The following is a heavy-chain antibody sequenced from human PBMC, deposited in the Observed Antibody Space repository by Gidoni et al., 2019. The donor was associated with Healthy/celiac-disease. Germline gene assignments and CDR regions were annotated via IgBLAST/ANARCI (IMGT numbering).Heavy chain of an antibody. CDR1: GFTSSSYD. CDR3: ARAGDGSGSHYYYYGMDV. J-gene: IGHJ6*02. Sequence: EVQLVESGGGLVQPGGSLRLSCAASGFTSSSYDMHWVRQATGNGLEWVSDIGTASDKYYPGSVKGRFTISKENAKNSLYLQMNSLRAGDTAVYYCARAGDGSGSHYYYYGMDVWGQGTTVTVSS. V-gene: IGHV3-13*01. D-gene: IGHD3-10*01. CDR2: IGTASDK.